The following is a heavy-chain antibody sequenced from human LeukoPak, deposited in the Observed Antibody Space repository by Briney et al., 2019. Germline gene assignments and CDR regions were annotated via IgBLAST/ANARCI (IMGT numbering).Heavy chain of an antibody. CDR1: GGSISSYY. CDR3: ARVSGYSYGA. CDR2: IYYSGST. V-gene: IGHV4-59*01. Sequence: SETLSLTCTVSGGSISSYYWSWIRQPPGKGLEWIGYIYYSGSTNYNPSLKSRVTISVDTSKNQFSLRLSSVTAADTAVYYCARVSGYSYGAWGQGTLVTVSS. D-gene: IGHD5-18*01. J-gene: IGHJ5*02.